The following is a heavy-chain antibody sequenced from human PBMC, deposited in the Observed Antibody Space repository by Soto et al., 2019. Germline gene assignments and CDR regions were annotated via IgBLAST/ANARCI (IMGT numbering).Heavy chain of an antibody. CDR2: IYYSGST. J-gene: IGHJ6*02. CDR1: SGSIKSYY. CDR3: ARAPIKYCSSTSCYGGYYYYGMDV. Sequence: SAPRSLTCTVSSGSIKSYYWSWIRQPPGTGLEWIGYIYYSGSTNYNPSLKSRVTISVDTSKKQSSLKLSSVTAADTAVYYCARAPIKYCSSTSCYGGYYYYGMDVWGQGTTVTVS. V-gene: IGHV4-59*01. D-gene: IGHD2-2*01.